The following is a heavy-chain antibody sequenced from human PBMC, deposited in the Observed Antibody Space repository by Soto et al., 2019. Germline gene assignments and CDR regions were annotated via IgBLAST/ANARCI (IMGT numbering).Heavy chain of an antibody. J-gene: IGHJ6*04. V-gene: IGHV3-30-3*01. CDR3: ARGPYCSGGRCDYGMDV. CDR1: GFTFSSYA. Sequence: QVQLVESGGGVVQPGRSLRLSCAASGFTFSSYAMHWVRQAPGKGLEWVAVISYDGSNKYYADSVKGRFTISRDNSKKTLYLKMSSLRAEYTAVYYCARGPYCSGGRCDYGMDVWGEGTTVTVSS. CDR2: ISYDGSNK. D-gene: IGHD2-15*01.